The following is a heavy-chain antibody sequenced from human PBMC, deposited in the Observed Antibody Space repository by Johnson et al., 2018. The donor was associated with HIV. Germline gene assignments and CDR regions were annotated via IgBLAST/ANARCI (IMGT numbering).Heavy chain of an antibody. V-gene: IGHV3-33*01. J-gene: IGHJ3*02. D-gene: IGHD2-21*01. CDR2: IWYDGSNK. CDR3: VCLRVSLSAFDI. CDR1: GFTFSSYG. Sequence: QVQLVESGGGVVQPGRSLRLSCAASGFTFSSYGMHWVRQAPGKGLEWVAVIWYDGSNKYYADSVKGRFTISRDNSKNTLYLQMNSLRAEDTAGYYCVCLRVSLSAFDIWGQGTMVTVSS.